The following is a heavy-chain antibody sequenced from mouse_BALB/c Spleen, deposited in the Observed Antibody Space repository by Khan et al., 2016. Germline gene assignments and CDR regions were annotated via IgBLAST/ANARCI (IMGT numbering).Heavy chain of an antibody. D-gene: IGHD2-4*01. J-gene: IGHJ3*01. Sequence: QVQLKQSGPGLVAPSQSLSITCTVSGFSLTNSGVHWVRQPPGKGLDWMGVIWAGGSTDYNSALMSRLSITKDKSQNQFSLKMNSLQTDDTAMYYCARDDQDYDAWFASWGQGTLVTVSA. CDR2: IWAGGST. V-gene: IGHV2-9*02. CDR1: GFSLTNSG. CDR3: ARDDQDYDAWFAS.